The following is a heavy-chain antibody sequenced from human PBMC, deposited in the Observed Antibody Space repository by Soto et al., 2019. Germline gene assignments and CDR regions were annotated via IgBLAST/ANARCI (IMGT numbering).Heavy chain of an antibody. V-gene: IGHV1-18*01. CDR2: ISAYNGNT. CDR1: GYTFTSYG. J-gene: IGHJ6*03. CDR3: ARRDEEYYMDV. Sequence: ASVKVSCEASGYTFTSYGISCVRQAPGQGLEWMGWISAYNGNTNYAQKLQGRGTMTTDTSTSTAYMELRSLRSDDTAVYYCARRDEEYYMDVWGKGTTVTVSS.